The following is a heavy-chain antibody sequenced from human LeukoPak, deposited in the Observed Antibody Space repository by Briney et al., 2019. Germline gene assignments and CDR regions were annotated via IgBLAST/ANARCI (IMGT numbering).Heavy chain of an antibody. CDR2: IYYSGST. J-gene: IGHJ5*02. D-gene: IGHD3-16*01. V-gene: IGHV4-39*07. Sequence: PSETLSLTCTVSGGSISSSSYYWGWIRQPPGKGLEWIGSIYYSGSTYYNPSLKSRVTISVDTSKNQFSLKLSSVTAADTAVYYCARRGRLPDWFDPWGQGTLVTVSS. CDR1: GGSISSSSYY. CDR3: ARRGRLPDWFDP.